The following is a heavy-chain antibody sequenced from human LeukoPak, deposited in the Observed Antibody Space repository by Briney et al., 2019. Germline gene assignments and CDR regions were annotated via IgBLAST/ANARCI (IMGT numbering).Heavy chain of an antibody. Sequence: PGGSLRLSCAASGFTFSSYGIYWVRQAPGKGLEWVALMSYDGNYEYYADSVKGRFIISRDNSKSTVYLQMNSLRLDDTAVYYCAKQDPKNSGRGYYYYGMDVWGQGTTVTVAS. CDR3: AKQDPKNSGRGYYYYGMDV. CDR2: MSYDGNYE. J-gene: IGHJ6*02. D-gene: IGHD6-19*01. V-gene: IGHV3-30*18. CDR1: GFTFSSYG.